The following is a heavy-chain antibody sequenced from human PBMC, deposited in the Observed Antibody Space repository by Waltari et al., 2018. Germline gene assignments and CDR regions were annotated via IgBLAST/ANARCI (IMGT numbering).Heavy chain of an antibody. CDR3: ARGYSSGWLDY. D-gene: IGHD6-19*01. V-gene: IGHV3-48*01. CDR2: ISSSSSTI. J-gene: IGHJ4*02. Sequence: EVQLVESGGGLVQPGGSLRLSCAASGFTFSSYSMNWVRQAPGKGLEWVSYISSSSSTIYYADSVKGRFTISRDNAKNSLYLQMNSLRAEDTAVYYCARGYSSGWLDYWGQGTLVTVSS. CDR1: GFTFSSYS.